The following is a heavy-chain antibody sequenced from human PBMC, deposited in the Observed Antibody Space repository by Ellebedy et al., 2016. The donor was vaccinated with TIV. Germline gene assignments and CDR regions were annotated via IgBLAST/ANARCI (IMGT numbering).Heavy chain of an antibody. CDR2: IRAYNGDT. CDR1: GYTFTSFA. CDR3: ARKGPFVYDSSCYSDY. V-gene: IGHV1-18*01. D-gene: IGHD3-22*01. J-gene: IGHJ4*02. Sequence: ASVKVSCKASGYTFTSFAITWVRQAPGQGLELMGWIRAYNGDTNYAPKPQGRVTMTTDTSTSTAYMELRSLRSDDTAVYYCARKGPFVYDSSCYSDYWGQGTLLTVSS.